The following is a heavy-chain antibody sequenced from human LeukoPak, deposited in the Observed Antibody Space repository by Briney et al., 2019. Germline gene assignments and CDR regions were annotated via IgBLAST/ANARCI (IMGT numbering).Heavy chain of an antibody. CDR3: ASYTTVVNGDVDY. D-gene: IGHD4-23*01. V-gene: IGHV4-61*02. J-gene: IGHJ4*02. CDR2: IYTSGST. CDR1: GGSISSGSYY. Sequence: PSETLSLTCTVSGGSISSGSYYWSWIRQPAGKGLEWIGRIYTSGSTNYNPSLKSRVTISVDTSKNQFSLKLSSVTAADTAVYYCASYTTVVNGDVDYWGQGTLVTVSS.